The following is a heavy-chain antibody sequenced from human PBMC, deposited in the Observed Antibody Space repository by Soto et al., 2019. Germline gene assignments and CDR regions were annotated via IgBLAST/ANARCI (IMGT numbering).Heavy chain of an antibody. CDR2: INSDGSST. V-gene: IGHV3-74*01. CDR3: ARDRGFLEWSYYYYYGMDV. D-gene: IGHD3-3*01. J-gene: IGHJ6*02. CDR1: GFTFSSYW. Sequence: EVQLVESGGGLVQPGGSLRLSCAASGFTFSSYWMHWVRQAPGKGMVWVSRINSDGSSTSYADSVKCRFTISRDNAKNTLYLQMNSLRAEDTAVYYCARDRGFLEWSYYYYYGMDVWGQGTTVTVSS.